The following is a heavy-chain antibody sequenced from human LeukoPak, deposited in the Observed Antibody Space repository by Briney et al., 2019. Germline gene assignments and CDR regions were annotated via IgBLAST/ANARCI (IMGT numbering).Heavy chain of an antibody. CDR2: LYAGGST. CDR1: GFTMSGIH. Sequence: GGSLRLSCTASGFTMSGIHMNWVRQAPGKGLDWVSGLYAGGSTYYAGSVTGRFTISRDDSKNTLYLQMTSLRVDDTAIYYCVRGNGNVGGRLDPWGQGAWITVSS. V-gene: IGHV3-66*01. D-gene: IGHD1-1*01. J-gene: IGHJ5*02. CDR3: VRGNGNVGGRLDP.